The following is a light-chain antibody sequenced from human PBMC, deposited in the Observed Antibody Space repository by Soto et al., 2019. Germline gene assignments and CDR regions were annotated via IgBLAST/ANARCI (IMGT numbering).Light chain of an antibody. Sequence: IQMTQSPSTLSASVGDRVTITCRASQSVSDWLAWYQQKPGNPPKLLIYDTSRLESAVPSRFSASGSGTEFTLTISSLQPDDFATYYCQQYNTYAWTFGQGTKV. CDR2: DTS. V-gene: IGKV1-5*01. CDR3: QQYNTYAWT. J-gene: IGKJ1*01. CDR1: QSVSDW.